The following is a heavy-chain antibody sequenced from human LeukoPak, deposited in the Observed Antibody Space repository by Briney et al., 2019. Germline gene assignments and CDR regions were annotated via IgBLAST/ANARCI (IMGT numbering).Heavy chain of an antibody. J-gene: IGHJ3*02. CDR3: ARLSTWNDGVDAFDI. D-gene: IGHD1-1*01. Sequence: PSETLSLTCTVSGGSISSRTYYWGWIRQPPGKGLEWIGTIYYSGTTYYNPSLKSRVSISLDTSKNQFSLKLSSVTAADTAVFYCARLSTWNDGVDAFDIWGQGTMVTVSS. CDR1: GGSISSRTYY. CDR2: IYYSGTT. V-gene: IGHV4-39*07.